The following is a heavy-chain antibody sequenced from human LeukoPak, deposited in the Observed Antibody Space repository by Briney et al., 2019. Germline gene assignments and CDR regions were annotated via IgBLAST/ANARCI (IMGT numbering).Heavy chain of an antibody. V-gene: IGHV3-7*01. CDR3: ATSYDSSGNN. D-gene: IGHD3-22*01. Sequence: GGSLRLSCAASGFTFSIFWMSRVRQAPGKGLEWVANIKQDGSAKYYVDSVKGRFTISRDNARNSLYLEMNNLRAEGTAIYYCATSYDSSGNNWGQGTLVTVSS. J-gene: IGHJ4*02. CDR1: GFTFSIFW. CDR2: IKQDGSAK.